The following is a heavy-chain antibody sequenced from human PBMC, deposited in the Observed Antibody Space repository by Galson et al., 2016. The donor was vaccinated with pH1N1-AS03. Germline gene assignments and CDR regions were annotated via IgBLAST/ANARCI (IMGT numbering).Heavy chain of an antibody. CDR2: ISYDESKK. J-gene: IGHJ4*02. V-gene: IGHV3-30*03. Sequence: SLRLSCAASGFTFRSYGMHWVRQTPGKGLQWVAVISYDESKKLYADSVRGRSTISRDNSKNTLYLQMNSLRPEDTAVYFCARSQSFYVDYFDCWGQGTLVTVSP. D-gene: IGHD3-10*02. CDR1: GFTFRSYG. CDR3: ARSQSFYVDYFDC.